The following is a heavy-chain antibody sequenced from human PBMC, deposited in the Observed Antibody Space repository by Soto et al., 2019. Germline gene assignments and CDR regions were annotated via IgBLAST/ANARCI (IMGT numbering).Heavy chain of an antibody. V-gene: IGHV4-4*02. CDR2: IYRTGST. CDR3: ASRDPGTSVDY. CDR1: GGSFTSNNW. D-gene: IGHD1-7*01. Sequence: XGTLSLTGAVSGGSFTSNNWWTCVRQPPGQGLEWIGEIYRTGSTNYNPSLKSRVTISLDKSEDQFSLKVTSLTAADTAVYYCASRDPGTSVDYWGQGTLVTVSS. J-gene: IGHJ4*02.